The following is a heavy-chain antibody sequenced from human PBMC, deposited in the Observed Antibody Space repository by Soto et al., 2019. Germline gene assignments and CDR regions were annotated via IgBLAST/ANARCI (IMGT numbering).Heavy chain of an antibody. D-gene: IGHD6-13*01. CDR1: GGSFRGYY. V-gene: IGHV4-34*01. Sequence: SETLSLTCAVYGGSFRGYYWSWIRQPPGKGLEWIGEINHSGSTNYNPSLKSRVTISVDTSKNQFSLKLSSVTAADTAVYYCARVYSSRRRCFDYWGQGTLVTVSS. J-gene: IGHJ4*02. CDR2: INHSGST. CDR3: ARVYSSRRRCFDY.